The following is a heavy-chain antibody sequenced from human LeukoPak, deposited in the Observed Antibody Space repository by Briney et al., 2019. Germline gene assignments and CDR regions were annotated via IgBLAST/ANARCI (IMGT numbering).Heavy chain of an antibody. CDR2: IYSTGSA. J-gene: IGHJ4*02. D-gene: IGHD3-9*01. V-gene: IGHV4-39*01. Sequence: SETQSLTCSVSGASTRSSTYYWGWIRQPPGKGLEWIGSIYSTGSAYYNPSLVSRVTMSVDTSKNQFSLKARSVTATDTGIYYCARQYGSANDWYHFDYWGQGILVTVSS. CDR1: GASTRSSTYY. CDR3: ARQYGSANDWYHFDY.